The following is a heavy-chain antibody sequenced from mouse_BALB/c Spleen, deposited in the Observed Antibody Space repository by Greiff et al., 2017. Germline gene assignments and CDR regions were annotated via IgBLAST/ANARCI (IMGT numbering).Heavy chain of an antibody. V-gene: IGHV5-9-4*01. CDR1: GFTFSSYA. Sequence: EVMLVESGGGLVKPGGSLKLSCAASGFTFSSYAMSWVRQSPEKRLEWVAEISSGGSYTYYPDTVTGRFTISRDNAKNTLYLEMSSLRSEDTAMYYCARVLGYAMDYWGQGTSVTVSS. J-gene: IGHJ4*01. D-gene: IGHD4-1*01. CDR3: ARVLGYAMDY. CDR2: ISSGGSYT.